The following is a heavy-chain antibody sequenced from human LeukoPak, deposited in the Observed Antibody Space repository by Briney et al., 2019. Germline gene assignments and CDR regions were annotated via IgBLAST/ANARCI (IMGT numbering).Heavy chain of an antibody. CDR3: ARGSTLYYYDSSGYLHDY. Sequence: ASVKVSCKASGYTFTGYYMHWVRQAPGQGLEWMGWINPNSGGTNYAQKFQGRVTTTRDTSISTAYMELSRLRSDDTAVYYCARGSTLYYYDSSGYLHDYWGQGTLVTVSS. J-gene: IGHJ4*02. D-gene: IGHD3-22*01. V-gene: IGHV1-2*02. CDR2: INPNSGGT. CDR1: GYTFTGYY.